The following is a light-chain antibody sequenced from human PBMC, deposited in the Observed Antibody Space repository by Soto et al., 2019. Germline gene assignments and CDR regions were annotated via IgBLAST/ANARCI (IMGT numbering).Light chain of an antibody. J-gene: IGKJ4*01. Sequence: EIVLTQSPATLALSPGERATLSCRASQSVSSYLAWYQQKPGQAPRLLIYVASNRATGIPARFSGSGSGTDFTLTIISLEPEDLAVYYCQQRSNWPPLTFGGGTKVEIK. CDR1: QSVSSY. V-gene: IGKV3-11*01. CDR2: VAS. CDR3: QQRSNWPPLT.